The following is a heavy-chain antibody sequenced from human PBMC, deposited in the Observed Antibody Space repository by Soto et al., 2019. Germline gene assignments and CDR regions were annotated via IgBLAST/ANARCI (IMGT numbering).Heavy chain of an antibody. CDR1: GFTFRSYG. CDR2: IWFDGSKK. Sequence: QMQLVESGGGVVQPGRSLRLSCAASGFTFRSYGIHWVRQAPGKGLEWVALIWFDGSKKYYVDSVKGRFAVSRDNSKNTLYLQMNSLSVEDTAEYYCARDRLVPYGYGMDVWGQGTTVTVSS. J-gene: IGHJ6*02. CDR3: ARDRLVPYGYGMDV. V-gene: IGHV3-33*01. D-gene: IGHD2-2*01.